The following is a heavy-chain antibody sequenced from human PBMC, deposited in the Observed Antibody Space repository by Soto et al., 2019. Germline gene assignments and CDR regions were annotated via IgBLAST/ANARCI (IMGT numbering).Heavy chain of an antibody. D-gene: IGHD6-13*01. CDR3: AQDLRGPEAGTWYFDY. J-gene: IGHJ4*02. CDR2: INASGDIT. Sequence: EVQLLESGGGLVQPGGSLRLSCAASGITFSTCTMGWVRQAPGKGLEWVSSINASGDITYYADSVKGRFTVSRDNSKRRMFVQMNNLRAEDTAVYYCAQDLRGPEAGTWYFDYWGQGTLVTVSS. CDR1: GITFSTCT. V-gene: IGHV3-23*01.